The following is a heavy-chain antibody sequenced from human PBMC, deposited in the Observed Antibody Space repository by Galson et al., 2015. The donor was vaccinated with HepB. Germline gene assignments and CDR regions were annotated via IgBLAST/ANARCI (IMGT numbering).Heavy chain of an antibody. CDR3: ARDHGGIKLWL. J-gene: IGHJ4*02. CDR2: IIPIFGTP. Sequence: SVKVSCKASGGTFNRYAINWVRQAPGQGLEWMGGIIPIFGTPNYAQKFRGRLTINVDESTSTAYMELSSLRSEDTAVYYCARDHGGIKLWLWGQGTLVTVSS. V-gene: IGHV1-69*13. CDR1: GGTFNRYA. D-gene: IGHD5-18*01.